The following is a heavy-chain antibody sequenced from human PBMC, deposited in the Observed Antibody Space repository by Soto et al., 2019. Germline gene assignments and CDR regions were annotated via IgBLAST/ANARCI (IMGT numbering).Heavy chain of an antibody. Sequence: AASVKDSCNASGYTFTSYAIHWERQAPGQRLEWMGWINAGNGNTKYSQKFQGRVTITRDTSASTAYMELSSLRSEDTAVYYCAREAESTNWFDPWGQGTLVTVSS. V-gene: IGHV1-3*01. CDR1: GYTFTSYA. CDR2: INAGNGNT. CDR3: AREAESTNWFDP. J-gene: IGHJ5*02.